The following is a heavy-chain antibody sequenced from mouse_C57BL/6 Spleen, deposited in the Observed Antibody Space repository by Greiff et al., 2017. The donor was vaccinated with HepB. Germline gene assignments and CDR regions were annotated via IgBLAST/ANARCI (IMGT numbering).Heavy chain of an antibody. Sequence: EVKLQESGEGLVKPGGSLKLSCAASGFTFSSYAMSWVRQTPEKRLEWVAYISSGGDYIYYADTVKGRFTISRDNARNTLYLQMSSLKSEDTAMYYCTREGTSNWGYYFDYWGQGTTLTVSS. CDR3: TREGTSNWGYYFDY. CDR1: GFTFSSYA. V-gene: IGHV5-9-1*02. J-gene: IGHJ2*01. D-gene: IGHD4-1*01. CDR2: ISSGGDYI.